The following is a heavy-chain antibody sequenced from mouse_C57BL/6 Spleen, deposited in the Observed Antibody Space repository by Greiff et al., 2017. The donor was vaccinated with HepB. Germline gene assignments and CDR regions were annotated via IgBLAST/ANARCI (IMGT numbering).Heavy chain of an antibody. CDR2: INPNNGGT. D-gene: IGHD2-3*01. CDR3: AREYADGYFYFDY. J-gene: IGHJ2*01. CDR1: GYTFTDYN. Sequence: VQLKQSEPELVKPGASVKIPCKASGYTFTDYNMDWVKQSHGKSLEWIGDINPNNGGTIYNQKFKGKATLTVDKSSSTAYMELRSLTSEDTAVYYCAREYADGYFYFDYWGQGTTLTVSS. V-gene: IGHV1-18*01.